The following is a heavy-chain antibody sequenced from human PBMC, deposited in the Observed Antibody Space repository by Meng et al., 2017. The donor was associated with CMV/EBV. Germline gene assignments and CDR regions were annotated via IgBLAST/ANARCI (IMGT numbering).Heavy chain of an antibody. CDR3: ARESGILSSGRFLEWLLFRPPYGMDV. CDR2: INWSGGST. D-gene: IGHD3-3*01. J-gene: IGHJ6*02. Sequence: GESLKISCVASGFTFDDYGMSWVRQAPGKGLEWVSGINWSGGSTGYADSVKGRFTISRDNAKNSLYLQMNSLRAEDTALYYCARESGILSSGRFLEWLLFRPPYGMDVWGQGTTVTVSS. V-gene: IGHV3-20*04. CDR1: GFTFDDYG.